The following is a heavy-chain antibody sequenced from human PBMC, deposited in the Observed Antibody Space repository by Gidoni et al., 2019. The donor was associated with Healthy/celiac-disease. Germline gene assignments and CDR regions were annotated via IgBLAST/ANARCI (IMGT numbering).Heavy chain of an antibody. V-gene: IGHV3-33*01. CDR1: GVTFSSDG. CDR2: IWYAGSNN. Sequence: QVQLVESGGCVVQPGRTVGISGGASGVTFSSDGMHWVRQAPGEGLEWVAVIWYAGSNNYYAVSVKGRFTISRDNSTNTLYLQMNRLRAEDTAVYYCARSSPVTPYFDYWGQGTLVTVSS. J-gene: IGHJ4*02. CDR3: ARSSPVTPYFDY. D-gene: IGHD4-17*01.